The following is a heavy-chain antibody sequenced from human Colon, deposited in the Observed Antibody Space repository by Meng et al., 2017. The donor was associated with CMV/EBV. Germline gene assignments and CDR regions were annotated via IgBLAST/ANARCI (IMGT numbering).Heavy chain of an antibody. CDR3: ATLGKYYYDSSGYYDY. Sequence: ASVKVSCKASGYTFTGYYMHWVRQAPGQGLEWMGWINPNSGGTNYAQKFQGRVTMTGDTSISTAYMELSRLRSDDTAVYYCATLGKYYYDSSGYYDYWGQGTLVTVSS. J-gene: IGHJ4*02. CDR1: GYTFTGYY. D-gene: IGHD3-22*01. V-gene: IGHV1-2*02. CDR2: INPNSGGT.